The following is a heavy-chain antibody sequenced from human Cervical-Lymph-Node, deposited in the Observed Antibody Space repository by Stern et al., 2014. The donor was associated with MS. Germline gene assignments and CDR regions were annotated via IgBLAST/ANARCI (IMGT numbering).Heavy chain of an antibody. CDR2: IYHSGSS. J-gene: IGHJ4*02. Sequence: QLQLQESGPGLVKPSATLSLTCTVSGGSVSSDAYYWSWIRQSPGKGLEWIGYIYHSGSSSYNPSLKSRVTMSVDTSKNQFSLRLTSVTAADTAVYYCGKQVREWGRGTLVTVSS. CDR3: GKQVRE. CDR1: GGSVSSDAYY. V-gene: IGHV4-61*08.